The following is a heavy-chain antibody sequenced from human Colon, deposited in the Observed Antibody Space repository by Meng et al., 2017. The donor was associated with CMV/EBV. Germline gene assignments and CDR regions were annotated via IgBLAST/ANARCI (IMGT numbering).Heavy chain of an antibody. Sequence: SGFTFSNAWRSWVRQAPGKGLEWVGRIKSKTDGGTTDYAAPVKGRFTISRDDSKNTLYLQMNSLKTEDTAVYYCTITIVLWFGESPDWGQGTLVTVSS. CDR2: IKSKTDGGTT. CDR1: GFTFSNAW. CDR3: TITIVLWFGESPD. J-gene: IGHJ4*02. V-gene: IGHV3-15*01. D-gene: IGHD3-10*01.